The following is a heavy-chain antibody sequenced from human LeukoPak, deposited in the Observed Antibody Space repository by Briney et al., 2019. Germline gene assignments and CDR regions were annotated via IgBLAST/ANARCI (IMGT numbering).Heavy chain of an antibody. CDR2: ISTSSTYI. Sequence: GGSLRLSCAASGFTFSTYNMNWVRQAPGKGLEWVSSISTSSTYIYYADSVKGRFTISRDNAKNSLYLQMNSLRAEDTAVYYCARVNGAGAFDIWGQGTMVTVSS. CDR3: ARVNGAGAFDI. CDR1: GFTFSTYN. V-gene: IGHV3-21*01. D-gene: IGHD1-1*01. J-gene: IGHJ3*02.